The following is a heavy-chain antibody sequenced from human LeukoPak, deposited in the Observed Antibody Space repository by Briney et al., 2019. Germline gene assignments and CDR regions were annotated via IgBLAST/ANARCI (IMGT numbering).Heavy chain of an antibody. D-gene: IGHD2-2*01. CDR1: GFTFSSYA. J-gene: IGHJ4*02. Sequence: GGSLRLSCAASGFTFSSYAMHWVRQAPGKGLEWVAVISHDGSNKYYADSVKGRFTISRDNSKNTLYLQMNSLRAEDTAVYYCASVVVPTAPSDPHFDYWGQGTLVTVSS. V-gene: IGHV3-30-3*01. CDR2: ISHDGSNK. CDR3: ASVVVPTAPSDPHFDY.